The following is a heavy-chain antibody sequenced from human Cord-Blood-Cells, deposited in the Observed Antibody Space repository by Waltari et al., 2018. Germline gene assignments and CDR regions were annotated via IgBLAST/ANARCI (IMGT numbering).Heavy chain of an antibody. CDR3: ARGPLPRGAFDI. CDR2: IDWDDDK. D-gene: IGHD3-10*01. Sequence: QVTLKESGPALVKPTQTLTLTCTFSGFSLSTSGMRVSWIRQPPGKALEWLARIDWDDDKYYSTSLKTMLTIAKDTSKNQVVLTMTNMDPVDTATYYCARGPLPRGAFDIWGQGTMVTVSS. CDR1: GFSLSTSGMR. J-gene: IGHJ3*02. V-gene: IGHV2-70*04.